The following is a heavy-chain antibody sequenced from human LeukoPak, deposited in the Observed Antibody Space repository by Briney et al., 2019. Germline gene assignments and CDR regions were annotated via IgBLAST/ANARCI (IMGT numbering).Heavy chain of an antibody. CDR1: GFTFSDYY. V-gene: IGHV3-11*01. J-gene: IGHJ5*02. CDR3: ARDQTYYYGSGSYMSGFDP. D-gene: IGHD3-10*01. Sequence: PGGSLRLSCAASGFTFSDYYMSWIRQAPGKGLEWVSYISSSGSTIYYADSVKGRFTISRDNAKNSLYLQMNSLRAEDTAVNYCARDQTYYYGSGSYMSGFDPWGQGTLVTVSS. CDR2: ISSSGSTI.